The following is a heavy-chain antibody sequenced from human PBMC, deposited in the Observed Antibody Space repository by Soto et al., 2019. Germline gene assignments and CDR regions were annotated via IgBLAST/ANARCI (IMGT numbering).Heavy chain of an antibody. J-gene: IGHJ4*02. CDR1: GFTFGDYY. V-gene: IGHV4-59*04. CDR3: ARHPRDDYNYGGSGIFDY. D-gene: IGHD4-4*01. Sequence: QVQVVESGGGLVKPGGSLRLSCAASGFTFGDYYMSWIRQAPGKGLEWIGDMYYSGSSYSSPSLKSRVTLSVDTSKNQLSLKLNSVTAADTAVYYCARHPRDDYNYGGSGIFDYWGQGTLVTVSS. CDR2: MYYSGSS.